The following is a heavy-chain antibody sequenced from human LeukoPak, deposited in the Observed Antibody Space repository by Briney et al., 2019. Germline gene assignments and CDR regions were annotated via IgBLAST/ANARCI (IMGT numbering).Heavy chain of an antibody. CDR2: IISSSSYI. CDR1: GFTFSSYS. D-gene: IGHD6-13*01. Sequence: GGSLRLSCAASGFTFSSYSMNWVRQAPGKGLEWVSSIISSSSYIYYADSVKGRFTISRDNAKNSLYLQMNSLRAEDTAVCYCAREKSSAAGNYYYYGMDVWGQGTTVTVSS. CDR3: AREKSSAAGNYYYYGMDV. V-gene: IGHV3-21*01. J-gene: IGHJ6*02.